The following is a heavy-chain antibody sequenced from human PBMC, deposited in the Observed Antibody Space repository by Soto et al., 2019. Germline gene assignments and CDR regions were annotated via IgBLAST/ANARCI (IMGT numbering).Heavy chain of an antibody. CDR1: GFTFSSYA. D-gene: IGHD1-26*01. V-gene: IGHV3-23*01. CDR2: ISGSGGST. Sequence: EVQLLESGGGLVQPGGSLRLSCAAPGFTFSSYAMSWVRQAPGKGLEWVSAISGSGGSTYYADSVKGRFTISRDNSKNTLYLQMNSLRAEDTAVYYCANGHSGSYYYYGMDVWGQGTTVTVSS. CDR3: ANGHSGSYYYYGMDV. J-gene: IGHJ6*02.